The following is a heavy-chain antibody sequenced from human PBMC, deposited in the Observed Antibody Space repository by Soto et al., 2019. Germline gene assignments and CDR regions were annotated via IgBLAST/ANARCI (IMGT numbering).Heavy chain of an antibody. V-gene: IGHV4-59*01. D-gene: IGHD1-20*01. CDR1: GGSISSYY. CDR2: IYYSGST. J-gene: IGHJ4*02. CDR3: ARDPSYNWNDGGFDY. Sequence: SETLSLTCTVSGGSISSYYWSWIRQPPGKGLEWIGYIYYSGSTNYNPSLKSRVTISVDTSKNQFSLKLSSVTAVDTAVYYCARDPSYNWNDGGFDYWGQGTLVTVSS.